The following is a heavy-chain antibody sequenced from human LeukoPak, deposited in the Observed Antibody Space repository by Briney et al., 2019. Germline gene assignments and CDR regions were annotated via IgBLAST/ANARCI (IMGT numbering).Heavy chain of an antibody. V-gene: IGHV4-34*01. CDR1: GGSFSGYY. D-gene: IGHD3-9*01. CDR2: INHSGSA. J-gene: IGHJ3*02. Sequence: SETLSLTCAVYGGSFSGYYWSWMRQPPGKGLEWIGEINHSGSANYNPSLKSRVTISVDTSKNQFSLKLSSVTAADTAVYYCASDYDNDAFDIWAKGQWSPSLQ. CDR3: ASDYDNDAFDI.